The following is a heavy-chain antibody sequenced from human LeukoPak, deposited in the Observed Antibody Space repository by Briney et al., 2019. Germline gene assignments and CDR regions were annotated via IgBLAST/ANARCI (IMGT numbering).Heavy chain of an antibody. CDR1: GGSISSYY. J-gene: IGHJ4*02. CDR2: IYYSGST. V-gene: IGHV4-59*12. CDR3: AREGGSSWPYTMFDY. Sequence: SETLSLTCTVSGGSISSYYWSWIRQPPGKGLEWIGYIYYSGSTNYNPSLKSRVTISVDTSKNQFSLKLSSVTAADTAVYYCAREGGSSWPYTMFDYWGQGTLVTVSS. D-gene: IGHD6-13*01.